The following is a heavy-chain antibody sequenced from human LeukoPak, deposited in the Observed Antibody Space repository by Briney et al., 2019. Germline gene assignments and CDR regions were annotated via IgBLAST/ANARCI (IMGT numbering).Heavy chain of an antibody. J-gene: IGHJ4*02. D-gene: IGHD1-1*01. CDR1: GYTFTSYY. CDR2: SNPSGVGT. Sequence: ASVKVSCKASGYTFTSYYMHWVRQAPGQGLEWMGVSNPSGVGTNYAQKFQGRVTMTRDTSISTAYMELSRLRSDDTAVYYCARDRAAGNFDYWGQGTLVTVSS. CDR3: ARDRAAGNFDY. V-gene: IGHV1-2*02.